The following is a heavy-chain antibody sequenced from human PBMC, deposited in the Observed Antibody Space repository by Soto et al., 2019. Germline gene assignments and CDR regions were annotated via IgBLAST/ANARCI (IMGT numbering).Heavy chain of an antibody. D-gene: IGHD3-10*01. V-gene: IGHV4-59*01. CDR3: ARDRYGSGSYYYYGMDV. CDR1: GGSISSYY. Sequence: TLSLTCTVSGGSISSYYWSWIRQPPGKGLEWIGYIYYSGSTNYNPSLKSRVTISVDTSKNQFSLKLSSVTAADTAVYYCARDRYGSGSYYYYGMDVCRQVTTVTASS. CDR2: IYYSGST. J-gene: IGHJ6*02.